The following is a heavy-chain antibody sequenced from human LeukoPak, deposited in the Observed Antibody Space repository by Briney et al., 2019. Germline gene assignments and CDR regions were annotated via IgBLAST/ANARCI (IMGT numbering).Heavy chain of an antibody. J-gene: IGHJ5*02. CDR2: IYSSGST. CDR1: GYSISSGYY. V-gene: IGHV4-38-2*02. Sequence: ASETLSLTCTVSGYSISSGYYWGWIRQPAGKGLEWLGRIYSSGSTAYNPSVKSRVTMSVDTSKNQFSLRLSSVTAADTAVYYCAREGLIVPTGMYNWFDPWGQGTLVTVSS. D-gene: IGHD1-1*01. CDR3: AREGLIVPTGMYNWFDP.